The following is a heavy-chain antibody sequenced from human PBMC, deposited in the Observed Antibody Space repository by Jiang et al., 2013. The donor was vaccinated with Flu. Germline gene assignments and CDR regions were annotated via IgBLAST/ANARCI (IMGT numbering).Heavy chain of an antibody. Sequence: SGAEVKKPGATVKISCKLSGFTFSNYYIHWVQQAPGRGLGWMGLVDPVDGETMYAERFQGRVTITADTSTDTAYMELSSLRSEDTAVYYCAPVRSHRYCTGGSCYINYSYYGMDVWGPGTTVTVS. D-gene: IGHD2-15*01. J-gene: IGHJ6*02. V-gene: IGHV1-69-2*01. CDR1: GFTFSNYY. CDR2: VDPVDGET. CDR3: APVRSHRYCTGGSCYINYSYYGMDV.